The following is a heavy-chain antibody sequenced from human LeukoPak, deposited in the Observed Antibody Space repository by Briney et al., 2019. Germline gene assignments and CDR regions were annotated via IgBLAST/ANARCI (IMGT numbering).Heavy chain of an antibody. J-gene: IGHJ4*02. CDR1: GGSISSGSYY. V-gene: IGHV4-61*02. Sequence: SETLSLTCTVSGGSISSGSYYRSWIRQPAGKGLEWIGRIYTSGSTNYNPSLKSRVTISVDTSKNQFSLKLSSVTAADTAVYYCARDRYSYGTYFDYWGQGTLVTVSS. CDR2: IYTSGST. CDR3: ARDRYSYGTYFDY. D-gene: IGHD5-18*01.